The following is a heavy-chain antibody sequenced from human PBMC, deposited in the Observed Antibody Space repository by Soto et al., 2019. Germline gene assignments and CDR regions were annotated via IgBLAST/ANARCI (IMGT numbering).Heavy chain of an antibody. J-gene: IGHJ4*02. V-gene: IGHV3-30*18. D-gene: IGHD3-22*01. CDR2: ISNDGSNK. CDR1: GFTLSSYG. CDR3: AKDYYYDSSGWVD. Sequence: QVQLVETGGGVVQPGRSLRLSCAASGFTLSSYGMHWVRQAPGKGLEWVAVISNDGSNKYYADSVKGRFTISRDNYKNTLYLPMNSLRAEDTAMYHCAKDYYYDSSGWVDWGQGTLVTVSS.